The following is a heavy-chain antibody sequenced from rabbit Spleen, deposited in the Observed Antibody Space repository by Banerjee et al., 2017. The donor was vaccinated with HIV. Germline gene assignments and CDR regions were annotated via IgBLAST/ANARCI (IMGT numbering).Heavy chain of an antibody. Sequence: QSLEESGGDLVKPGASLTLTCTASGFDLSSYYYMCWVRQTPGKGLECIACIYADRSGSTYYANWAKGRFTISRTSSTTVTLEMTSLTAADTATYFCARGPYSGYGPYYGLDLWGPGTLVTVS. V-gene: IGHV1S40*01. CDR2: IYADRSGST. CDR3: ARGPYSGYGPYYGLDL. J-gene: IGHJ3*01. CDR1: GFDLSSYYY. D-gene: IGHD1-1*01.